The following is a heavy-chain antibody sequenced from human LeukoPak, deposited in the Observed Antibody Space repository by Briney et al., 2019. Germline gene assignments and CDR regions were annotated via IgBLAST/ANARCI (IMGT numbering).Heavy chain of an antibody. CDR3: ARVGDYILTPYDY. V-gene: IGHV5-51*01. J-gene: IGHJ4*02. CDR1: GYSFTSYW. D-gene: IGHD4-17*01. Sequence: GESLKISRKGSGYSFTSYWIGWVRQMPGKGLEWMDIIYPGDSDARYSPSFQGQVTISADKSITTAYLQWNSVKAADSAMYYCARVGDYILTPYDYWGQGTLVTVSS. CDR2: IYPGDSDA.